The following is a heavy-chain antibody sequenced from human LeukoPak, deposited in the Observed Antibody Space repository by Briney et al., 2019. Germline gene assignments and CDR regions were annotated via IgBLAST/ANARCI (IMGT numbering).Heavy chain of an antibody. D-gene: IGHD5-24*01. Sequence: GGSLRLSCVASGFTFSSYSMNWVRQAPGKGLEWVSVIDGGGSTSYADSVKGRFTISRDNSKNTLYLQMNSLRVDDTGVYYCARDRSDGNYYMVVWGKGTTVIVSS. CDR1: GFTFSSYS. J-gene: IGHJ6*03. CDR3: ARDRSDGNYYMVV. V-gene: IGHV3-53*01. CDR2: IDGGGST.